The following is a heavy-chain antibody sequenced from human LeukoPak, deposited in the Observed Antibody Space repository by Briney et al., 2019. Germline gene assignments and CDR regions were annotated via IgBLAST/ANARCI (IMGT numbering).Heavy chain of an antibody. Sequence: SVKVSCKASGFTFTSSAMQWVRQARGQRLEWIGWIVVGSGNTNYAQKFQERVTITRDMSTSTAYMELSSLRSEDTAVYYCAAFDIGIAVAGPDYWGQGTLVTVSS. CDR1: GFTFTSSA. CDR2: IVVGSGNT. D-gene: IGHD6-19*01. CDR3: AAFDIGIAVAGPDY. J-gene: IGHJ4*02. V-gene: IGHV1-58*02.